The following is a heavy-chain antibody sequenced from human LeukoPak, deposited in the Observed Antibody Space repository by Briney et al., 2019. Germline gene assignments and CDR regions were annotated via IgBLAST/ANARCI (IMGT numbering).Heavy chain of an antibody. J-gene: IGHJ5*02. D-gene: IGHD2-2*01. Sequence: GGSLRLSCAASGFSFNSYAMNWVRQVPGKGLEWVSAISGSGGSTYYADSVKGRFTISRDNSKNTLYLQMNSLRAEDTAVYYCAKSLVVPAAMISWGQGTLVTVSS. V-gene: IGHV3-23*01. CDR2: ISGSGGST. CDR1: GFSFNSYA. CDR3: AKSLVVPAAMIS.